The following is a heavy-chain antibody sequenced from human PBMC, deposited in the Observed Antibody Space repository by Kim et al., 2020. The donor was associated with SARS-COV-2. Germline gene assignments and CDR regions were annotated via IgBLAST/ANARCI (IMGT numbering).Heavy chain of an antibody. CDR2: IYSGGST. D-gene: IGHD3-10*01. CDR1: GFTVSSNY. V-gene: IGHV3-53*04. CDR3: ARWRGGSGWYFDL. Sequence: GGSLRLSCAASGFTVSSNYMSWVRQAPGKGLEWVSVIYSGGSTYYADSVKGRFTISRHNSKNKLYLQMNSLRAEDTAVYYCARWRGGSGWYFDLWGRGTLVTVSS. J-gene: IGHJ2*01.